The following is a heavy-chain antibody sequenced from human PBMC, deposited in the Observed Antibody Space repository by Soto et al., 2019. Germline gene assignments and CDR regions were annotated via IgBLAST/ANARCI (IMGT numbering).Heavy chain of an antibody. J-gene: IGHJ4*02. CDR2: ISYDGSNK. CDR3: APWFGAFDY. Sequence: QVQLVESGGGVVQPGRALRLSCAASGCTFSRYGMHWVRQARGKGLEWVAVISYDGSNKYYADSVKGRFTISRDNSKNTLYLQMNSLRAEDTAVYYCAPWFGAFDYWGQGTLVTVSS. CDR1: GCTFSRYG. V-gene: IGHV3-30*03. D-gene: IGHD3-10*01.